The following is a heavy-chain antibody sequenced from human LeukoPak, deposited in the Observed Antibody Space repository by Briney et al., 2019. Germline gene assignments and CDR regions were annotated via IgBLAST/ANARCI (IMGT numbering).Heavy chain of an antibody. CDR3: ARDRPNYHESNGHYYERDGDH. D-gene: IGHD3-22*01. CDR2: MCGSAGCT. CDR1: GFTFNIYA. Sequence: GGSLRLSCAASGFTFNIYAMSWVRLAPGKGLQWVASMCGSAGCTFYTDSVKGRFTISRDNSNNTLYLEMNSLRAEDAAIYYCARDRPNYHESNGHYYERDGDHWGQGTLVTVSS. J-gene: IGHJ5*02. V-gene: IGHV3-23*01.